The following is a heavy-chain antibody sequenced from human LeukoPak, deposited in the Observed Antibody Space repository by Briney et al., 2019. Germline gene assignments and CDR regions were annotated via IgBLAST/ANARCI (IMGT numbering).Heavy chain of an antibody. V-gene: IGHV1-2*02. D-gene: IGHD3-22*01. Sequence: AASVKVSCKASGYTLTGYYMTWVRQAPGQGLGWMGWINPNSGGTNYAQKFPGRVTMTRDTSISTAYMELSRLRSDDAAVYDCARADDSSGYYGAFDIWGQGTMVTVSS. CDR1: GYTLTGYY. CDR2: INPNSGGT. CDR3: ARADDSSGYYGAFDI. J-gene: IGHJ3*02.